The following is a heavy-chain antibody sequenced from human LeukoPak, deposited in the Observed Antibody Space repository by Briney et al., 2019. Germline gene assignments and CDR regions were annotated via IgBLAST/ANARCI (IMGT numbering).Heavy chain of an antibody. CDR2: ISGSGGTT. D-gene: IGHD3-10*01. V-gene: IGHV3-23*01. J-gene: IGHJ3*02. CDR1: GFTFSSYA. Sequence: PGGSLRLSCAASGFTFSSYAMSWVRQAPGKGLEWVSDISGSGGTTYYADSVKGRFTFSRDNSKNTLFLQMNSLRAEDTAVYYCAKEKSGYREAFDIWGQGTMVTVSS. CDR3: AKEKSGYREAFDI.